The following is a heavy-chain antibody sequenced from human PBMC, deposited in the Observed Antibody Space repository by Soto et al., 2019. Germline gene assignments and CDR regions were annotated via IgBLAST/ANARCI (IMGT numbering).Heavy chain of an antibody. CDR3: AKDILRYGHYYYYMDV. CDR2: ISWNSGSI. CDR1: GFTFDDYA. D-gene: IGHD4-17*01. J-gene: IGHJ6*03. V-gene: IGHV3-9*01. Sequence: EVQLVESGGGLVQPGRSLRLSCAASGFTFDDYAMHWVRQAPGKGLEWVSGISWNSGSIGYADSVKGRFTISRDNAKNSLYLQMNSLRAEDTALYYCAKDILRYGHYYYYMDVCGKGTTVTVSS.